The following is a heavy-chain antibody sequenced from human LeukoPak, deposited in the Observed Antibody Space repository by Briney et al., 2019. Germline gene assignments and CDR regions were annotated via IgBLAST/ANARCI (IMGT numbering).Heavy chain of an antibody. CDR2: INHSGST. Sequence: SETLSLTCTVSGGSISSYYWSWIRQPPGKGLEWIGEINHSGSTNYNPSLKSRVTISVDTFKNQFSLKLSSVTAADTAVYYCARTTVTTVGDWFDPWGQGTLVTVS. CDR1: GGSISSYY. J-gene: IGHJ5*02. V-gene: IGHV4-34*01. D-gene: IGHD4-17*01. CDR3: ARTTVTTVGDWFDP.